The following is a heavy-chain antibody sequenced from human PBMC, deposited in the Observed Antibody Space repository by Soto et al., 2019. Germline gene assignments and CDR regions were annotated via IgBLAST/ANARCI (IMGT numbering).Heavy chain of an antibody. Sequence: EVQLVESGGGLVQPGGSLRLSCATSGFIFSDHYRDWVGQAPGKGLEWVGRTKNKANSYTTEYATSVKGRFSILRDDSKNSLHLQMNSLKTEDTAVYYCVRWKAGAPDYWGQGTLVTVSS. CDR3: VRWKAGAPDY. V-gene: IGHV3-72*01. J-gene: IGHJ4*02. CDR2: TKNKANSYTT. D-gene: IGHD6-19*01. CDR1: GFIFSDHY.